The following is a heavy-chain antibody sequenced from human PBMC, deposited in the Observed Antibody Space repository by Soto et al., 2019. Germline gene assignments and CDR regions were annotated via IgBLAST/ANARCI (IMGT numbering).Heavy chain of an antibody. J-gene: IGHJ6*02. V-gene: IGHV4-61*01. Sequence: QVQLQESGPGLVKPSETLSLTCTVSGGSVSGGSYYWNWIRQPPGKGLEWIGYIYFSGRTNYNPSLKSRVTISLDTSKNQFSLKLTSATAADTAVYYCSRDVDFGEEDVWSQGTTVTVSS. D-gene: IGHD4-17*01. CDR2: IYFSGRT. CDR1: GGSVSGGSYY. CDR3: SRDVDFGEEDV.